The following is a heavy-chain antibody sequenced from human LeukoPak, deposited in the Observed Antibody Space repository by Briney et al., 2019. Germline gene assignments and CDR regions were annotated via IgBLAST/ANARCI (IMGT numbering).Heavy chain of an antibody. CDR1: GFTFSSYW. J-gene: IGHJ4*02. CDR2: INSDGYSI. Sequence: GGSLRLFCVASGFTFSSYWMHWVRQAPGKGLVWVSRINSDGYSISYADSVKGRFTISRDNDKKTLYLQMNSLRADDTAVYYCARLEPGGGSERFDSWGQGTLVTVSS. D-gene: IGHD2-15*01. V-gene: IGHV3-74*01. CDR3: ARLEPGGGSERFDS.